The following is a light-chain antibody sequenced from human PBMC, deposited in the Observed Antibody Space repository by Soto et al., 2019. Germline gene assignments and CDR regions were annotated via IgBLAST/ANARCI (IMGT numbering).Light chain of an antibody. Sequence: EIVLTHSPGTLSLSPGERATLSCRASQSVSSSYLAWYQQKPGQAPRLLIYGASSRATGIPERFSGSGSGTDFTLTVSRLEPEDLAVYYCQQYGSSPQLTFGGGTKVEIK. CDR1: QSVSSSY. V-gene: IGKV3-20*01. CDR2: GAS. CDR3: QQYGSSPQLT. J-gene: IGKJ4*01.